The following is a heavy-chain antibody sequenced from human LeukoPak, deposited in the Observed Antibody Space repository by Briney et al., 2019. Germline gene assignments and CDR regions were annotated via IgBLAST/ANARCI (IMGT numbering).Heavy chain of an antibody. J-gene: IGHJ4*02. D-gene: IGHD6-13*01. CDR3: ARTRWSSSWYYFDS. CDR1: GFTFSNYA. CDR2: ISSNGGST. V-gene: IGHV3-64*04. Sequence: GGSLRLSCSASGFTFSNYAMHWVRQAPGKGLEYVSAISSNGGSTYYADSVKGRFTISRDNSKNTLYLLMNSLRAEDTAVYYCARTRWSSSWYYFDSWGQGTLVTVSS.